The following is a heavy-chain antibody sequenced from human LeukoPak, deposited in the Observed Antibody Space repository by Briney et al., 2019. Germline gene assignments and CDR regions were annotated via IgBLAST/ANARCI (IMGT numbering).Heavy chain of an antibody. D-gene: IGHD1-7*01. V-gene: IGHV3-9*01. Sequence: TGGSLRLSCAASGFTFYDYAMHWVRQAPGKGLEWVSGISWNSGRIGYADSVKGRFTISRDNAKNSLYLQMNSLRAEDTALYYCAKDRELQGYAFDIWGQGTMVTVSS. CDR3: AKDRELQGYAFDI. J-gene: IGHJ3*02. CDR1: GFTFYDYA. CDR2: ISWNSGRI.